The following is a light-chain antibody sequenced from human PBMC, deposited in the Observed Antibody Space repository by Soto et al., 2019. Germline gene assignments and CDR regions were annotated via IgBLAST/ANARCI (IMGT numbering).Light chain of an antibody. CDR3: QKYNNRRL. CDR1: QSVSSY. V-gene: IGKV3-15*01. CDR2: GAS. Sequence: EIVLTQSPATLSLSPGGRATLSCRASQSVSSYLAWYQQKPGQGPRLLISGASTRATGIPTRFRVSGSGTEFTLTFSILKSEAFAVSNGQKYNNRRLFGQGTKG. J-gene: IGKJ1*01.